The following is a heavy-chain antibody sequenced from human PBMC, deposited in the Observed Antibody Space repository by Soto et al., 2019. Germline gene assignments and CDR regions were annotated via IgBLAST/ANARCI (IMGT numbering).Heavy chain of an antibody. Sequence: QVQLVQSGAEVKKPGSSVKVSCKASGGTFGSYAFSWVRQAPGQGLEWMGGIIHVSGAAHYAQKFQGRVTIPADESTSKAYMELSSLSSQDTAVYYCATDLGCSSSFCTLDYWGQGTGVIVS. V-gene: IGHV1-69*01. J-gene: IGHJ4*02. CDR3: ATDLGCSSSFCTLDY. CDR2: IIHVSGAA. CDR1: GGTFGSYA. D-gene: IGHD6-19*01.